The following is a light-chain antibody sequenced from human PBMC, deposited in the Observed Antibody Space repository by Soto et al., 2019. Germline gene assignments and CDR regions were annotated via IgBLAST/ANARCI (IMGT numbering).Light chain of an antibody. CDR2: GDI. Sequence: QSVRTQPPSVSGAPGQRVTISCTGSSSNIGARYDVHWYQHLPGTAPKLLIYGDINRPSGVPDRFSGSKSGTSASLAITGLQAEDEADYYCQSYDSSLSGGVFGTGTKVTVL. J-gene: IGLJ1*01. CDR3: QSYDSSLSGGV. V-gene: IGLV1-40*01. CDR1: SSNIGARYD.